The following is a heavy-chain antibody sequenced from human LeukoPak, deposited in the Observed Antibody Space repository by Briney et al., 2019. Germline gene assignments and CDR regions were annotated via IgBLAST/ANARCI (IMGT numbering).Heavy chain of an antibody. D-gene: IGHD3-10*01. CDR2: ISSSSSYI. V-gene: IGHV3-21*01. Sequence: GGSLRLSCAASGFTFSSYSMNWVRQAPGKGLEWVSSISSSSSYIYYADSVKGRFTISRDNAKNTLYLQMNSLRAEDTAVYYCATLGTMARGVIMDYWGQGTLVTVSS. CDR3: ATLGTMARGVIMDY. CDR1: GFTFSSYS. J-gene: IGHJ4*02.